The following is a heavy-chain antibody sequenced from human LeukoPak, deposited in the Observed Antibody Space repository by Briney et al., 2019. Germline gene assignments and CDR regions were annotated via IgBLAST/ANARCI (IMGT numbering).Heavy chain of an antibody. D-gene: IGHD3-9*01. Sequence: SETLSLTCAVYGGSFSGYYWSWIRQPPGKGLEWIGEINHSGSTNYNPSLKSRVTISVDTSKNQFSLKLSPVTAADTAVYYCARSNYDILTGYYTGIDYWGQGTLVTVSS. CDR2: INHSGST. CDR3: ARSNYDILTGYYTGIDY. CDR1: GGSFSGYY. V-gene: IGHV4-34*01. J-gene: IGHJ4*02.